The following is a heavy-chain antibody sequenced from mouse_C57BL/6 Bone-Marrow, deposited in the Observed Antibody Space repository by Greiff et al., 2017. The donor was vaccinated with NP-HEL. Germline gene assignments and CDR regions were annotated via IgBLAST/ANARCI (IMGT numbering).Heavy chain of an antibody. CDR2: IYPRDGST. Sequence: VQLQQSDAELVKPGASVKISCKVSGYTFTDHTIHWMKQRPEQGLEWIGYIYPRDGSTKYNEKFKGKATLTADKSSSTAYMQLNSLTSEDSAVYFCARRDWDYGSSYGFDYWGQGTTLTVSS. D-gene: IGHD1-1*01. V-gene: IGHV1-78*01. J-gene: IGHJ2*01. CDR1: GYTFTDHT. CDR3: ARRDWDYGSSYGFDY.